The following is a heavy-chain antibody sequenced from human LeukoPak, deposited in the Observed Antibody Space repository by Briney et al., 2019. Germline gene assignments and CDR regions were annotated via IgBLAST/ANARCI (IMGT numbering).Heavy chain of an antibody. CDR1: GYTLTELS. D-gene: IGHD3-3*01. CDR2: FDPEDGET. V-gene: IGHV1-24*01. Sequence: GASVKVSCKVSGYTLTELSMHWVRQAPGKGLEWMGGFDPEDGETIYAQKFQGRATMTEDTSTDTAYMELSSLRSEDTAVYYCATPYYDFWSGTRRAFDIWGQGTMVTVSS. J-gene: IGHJ3*02. CDR3: ATPYYDFWSGTRRAFDI.